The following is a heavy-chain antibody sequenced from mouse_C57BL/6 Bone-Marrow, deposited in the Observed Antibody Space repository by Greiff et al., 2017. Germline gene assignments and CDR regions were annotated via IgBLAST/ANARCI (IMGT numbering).Heavy chain of an antibody. CDR1: GYSITSGYY. CDR3: ARDNYGSSYAWFAY. J-gene: IGHJ3*01. Sequence: ESGPGLVKPSQSLSLSCSVTGYSITSGYYWNWIRQFPGNKLEWMGYISYDGSNNYNPSLKNRISITRDTSKNQIFLKLNSVTTEDTATYYCARDNYGSSYAWFAYWGQGTLVTVSA. V-gene: IGHV3-6*01. CDR2: ISYDGSN. D-gene: IGHD1-1*01.